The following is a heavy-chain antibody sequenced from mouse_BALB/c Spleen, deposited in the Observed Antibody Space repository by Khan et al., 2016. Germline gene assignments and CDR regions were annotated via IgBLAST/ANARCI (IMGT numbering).Heavy chain of an antibody. CDR3: GRIYDGYFDY. Sequence: QVRLQQSGAELARPGASVKMSCKASGYTFTSYTMHWVKQRPGQGLEWIGYFNPNTDYTSYNQKFKDKATLTADKSSNTAYMQLSSLTSEDSAIYYCGRIYDGYFDYWGQGTTLTVSS. CDR2: FNPNTDYT. V-gene: IGHV1-4*01. CDR1: GYTFTSYT. J-gene: IGHJ2*01. D-gene: IGHD2-3*01.